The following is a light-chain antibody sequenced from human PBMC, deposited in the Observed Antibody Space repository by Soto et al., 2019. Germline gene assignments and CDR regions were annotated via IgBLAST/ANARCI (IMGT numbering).Light chain of an antibody. CDR2: WAS. Sequence: DIVMTQSPDSLAVSLGERATINCKSTQSVVSSSTNKNYLAWYQQKPGQPPKLLIYWASTRESGVPDRFSGSGSGTDFILTISSLQAEDVAVYYCQQYWSPPLTFGGGTKVEIK. J-gene: IGKJ4*01. CDR3: QQYWSPPLT. CDR1: QSVVSSSTNKNY. V-gene: IGKV4-1*01.